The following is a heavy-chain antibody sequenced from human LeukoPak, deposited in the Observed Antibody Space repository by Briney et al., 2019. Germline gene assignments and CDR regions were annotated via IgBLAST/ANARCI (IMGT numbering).Heavy chain of an antibody. CDR3: TKDLDDDNGGY. Sequence: GGSLRLSCVASGFTFSSYPMSWLRQAPGKGLEWVSAITGSGDSTYYADSVKGRFTISRDNLKSTLYLQMNSLRADDTAIYYCTKDLDDDNGGYWGQGTLVTVSS. D-gene: IGHD1-1*01. CDR1: GFTFSSYP. CDR2: ITGSGDST. J-gene: IGHJ4*02. V-gene: IGHV3-23*01.